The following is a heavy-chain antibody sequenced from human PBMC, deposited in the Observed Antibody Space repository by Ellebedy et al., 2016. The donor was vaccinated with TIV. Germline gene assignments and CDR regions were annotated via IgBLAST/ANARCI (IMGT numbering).Heavy chain of an antibody. D-gene: IGHD6-19*01. V-gene: IGHV3-23*01. Sequence: GGSLRLXXAASGFTFSTYWMSWVRQAPGKGLEWVSAISGSGGSTYYADSVKGRFTISRDNSKNTLYLQMNSLRAEDTAVYYCAKDLVAVAGYFDYWGQGTLVTVSS. J-gene: IGHJ4*02. CDR1: GFTFSTYW. CDR3: AKDLVAVAGYFDY. CDR2: ISGSGGST.